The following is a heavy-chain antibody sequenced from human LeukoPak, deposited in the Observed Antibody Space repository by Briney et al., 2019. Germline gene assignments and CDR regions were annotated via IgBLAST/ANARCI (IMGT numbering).Heavy chain of an antibody. CDR3: ARVASPGPGRSPTAWYYYYGMDV. CDR2: INPNSGDT. CDR1: GYTFTGYY. J-gene: IGHJ6*02. V-gene: IGHV1-2*02. Sequence: ASVKVSCKASGYTFTGYYMHWVRRAPGQGLEWMGWINPNSGDTNYAQRFQGRVTMTRDTSINTAYMELSSLRSEDTAVYYCARVASPGPGRSPTAWYYYYGMDVWGQGTTVTVSS. D-gene: IGHD3-10*01.